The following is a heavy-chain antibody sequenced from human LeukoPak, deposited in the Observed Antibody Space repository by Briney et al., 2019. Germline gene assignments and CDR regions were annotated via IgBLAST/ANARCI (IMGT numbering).Heavy chain of an antibody. CDR3: AKPPGGARAWDAFDI. CDR2: ISSSGSTI. D-gene: IGHD1-26*01. V-gene: IGHV3-48*03. Sequence: GGSLRLSCAASGFTFSSYEMNWVRQAPGKGLEWVSYISSSGSTIYYADSVKGRFTISRDNAKNSLYLQMNSLRAEDTAVYYCAKPPGGARAWDAFDIWGQGTMVTVSS. J-gene: IGHJ3*02. CDR1: GFTFSSYE.